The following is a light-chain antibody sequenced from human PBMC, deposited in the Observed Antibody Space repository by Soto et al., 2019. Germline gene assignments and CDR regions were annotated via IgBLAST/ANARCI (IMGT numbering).Light chain of an antibody. J-gene: IGKJ5*01. Sequence: DIQMTQSPSSLSASVGDRVTITCRASQSISSYLNWYQQKPGKAPKLLIYAASSLQSGVPSRFSGSGSGIDFTLTISSLEPEDFAVYYCQQRSNWYTFGQGTRLEIK. CDR3: QQRSNWYT. CDR1: QSISSY. V-gene: IGKV1-39*01. CDR2: AAS.